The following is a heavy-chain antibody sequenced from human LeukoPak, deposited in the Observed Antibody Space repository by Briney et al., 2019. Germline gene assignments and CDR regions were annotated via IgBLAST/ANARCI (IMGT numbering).Heavy chain of an antibody. J-gene: IGHJ4*02. CDR1: GYTFTSYD. CDR2: MNPNSGNT. CDR3: ARTVSSGWYTGGYYFDY. Sequence: ASVKVSCKASGYTFTSYDINWVRQATGQGLEWMGWMNPNSGNTGYAQKFQGRVTMTRNTSISTAYMELSSLRPEDTAVYYCARTVSSGWYTGGYYFDYWGQGTLVTVSS. D-gene: IGHD6-19*01. V-gene: IGHV1-8*01.